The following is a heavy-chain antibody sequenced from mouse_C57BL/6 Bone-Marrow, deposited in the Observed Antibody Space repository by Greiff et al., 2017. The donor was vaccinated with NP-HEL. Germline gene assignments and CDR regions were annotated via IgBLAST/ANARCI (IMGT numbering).Heavy chain of an antibody. CDR2: FYPGSGSI. J-gene: IGHJ4*01. D-gene: IGHD1-1*01. Sequence: QLQQSGAELVKPGASVKLSCKASGYTFTEYTIHWVKQRSGQGLEWIGWFYPGSGSIKYNEKFKDKATLTADKSSSTVYMELSRLTSEDSAVYFCARHEVNYYGSLYYAMDYWGQGTSVTVSS. V-gene: IGHV1-62-2*01. CDR3: ARHEVNYYGSLYYAMDY. CDR1: GYTFTEYT.